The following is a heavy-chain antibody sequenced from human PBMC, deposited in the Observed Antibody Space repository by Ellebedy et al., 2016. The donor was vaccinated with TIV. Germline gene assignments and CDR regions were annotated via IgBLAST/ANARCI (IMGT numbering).Heavy chain of an antibody. Sequence: GGSLRLXCAASGFTFSSYWMSWVRQAPGKGLEWVANIKQDGSEKHYVDSVKGRFTISRGNAKNSLYLQINSLRAEDTALYYCASHVDTSMSYWGQGILVTVSS. CDR1: GFTFSSYW. CDR3: ASHVDTSMSY. CDR2: IKQDGSEK. J-gene: IGHJ4*02. V-gene: IGHV3-7*01. D-gene: IGHD5-18*01.